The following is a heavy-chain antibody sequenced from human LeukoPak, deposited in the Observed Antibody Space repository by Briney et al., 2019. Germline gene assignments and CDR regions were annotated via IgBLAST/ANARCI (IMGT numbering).Heavy chain of an antibody. Sequence: PSETLSLTCAVSGYSISSDSYWGWIRQPPGKGLEWIGSMYQSASSYYSPSLKGRVTISVDTSKNQFSLKLSSVTAVDTAVYYCARKLPSIFYMDVWGKGTTVTVSS. V-gene: IGHV4-38-2*01. CDR2: MYQSASS. D-gene: IGHD3-9*01. CDR1: GYSISSDSY. CDR3: ARKLPSIFYMDV. J-gene: IGHJ6*03.